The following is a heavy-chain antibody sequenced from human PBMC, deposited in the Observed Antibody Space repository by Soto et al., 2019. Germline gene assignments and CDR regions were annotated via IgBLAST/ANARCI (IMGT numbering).Heavy chain of an antibody. CDR1: GGSIISSSYY. Sequence: SETLSLTCTVSGGSIISSSYYWGWIRQPPGKGLEWIGSIYYSRSTYYNPSLKSRVTISVDTSKNQFSLKLSSVTAADTAVYYCAKYYYGSSGSGGGFDIWGQGTMVTVSS. CDR3: AKYYYGSSGSGGGFDI. D-gene: IGHD3-22*01. J-gene: IGHJ3*02. V-gene: IGHV4-39*01. CDR2: IYYSRST.